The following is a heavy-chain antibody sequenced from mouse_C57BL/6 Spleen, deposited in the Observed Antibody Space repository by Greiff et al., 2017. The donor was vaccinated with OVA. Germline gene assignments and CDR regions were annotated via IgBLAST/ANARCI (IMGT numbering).Heavy chain of an antibody. CDR2: IYPRSGNT. D-gene: IGHD1-1*01. J-gene: IGHJ2*01. V-gene: IGHV1-81*01. CDR3: ARNYYGGGDLSYFDY. Sequence: QVQLQQPGAELARPGASVKLSCKASGYTFTSYGISWVKQRPGQGLEWIGEIYPRSGNTYYNEKFKGKATLTADKSSSTAYMELRSLTSEDSAVYFCARNYYGGGDLSYFDYWGQGTTLTVSS. CDR1: GYTFTSYG.